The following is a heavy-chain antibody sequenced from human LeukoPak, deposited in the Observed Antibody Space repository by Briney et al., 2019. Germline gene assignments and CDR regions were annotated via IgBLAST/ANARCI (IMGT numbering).Heavy chain of an antibody. CDR3: ARGRGVRGSLDY. D-gene: IGHD3-10*01. Sequence: SETLSLTCAVYGGSFSGYYWSWIRQPPGKGLEWTGEINHSGSTNYNPSLKSRVTISVDTSKNQFSLKLSSVTAADTAVYYCARGRGVRGSLDYWGQGTLVTVSS. CDR2: INHSGST. J-gene: IGHJ4*02. V-gene: IGHV4-34*01. CDR1: GGSFSGYY.